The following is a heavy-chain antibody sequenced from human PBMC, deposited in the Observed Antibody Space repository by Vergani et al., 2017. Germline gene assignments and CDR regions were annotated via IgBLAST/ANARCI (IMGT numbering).Heavy chain of an antibody. J-gene: IGHJ4*02. Sequence: QVQLVESGAEVKKPGSSVKVSCKASGGTFSSYAISWVRQAPGQGLEWMGRIIPILGIANYAQKFQGRVTITADKSTSTAYMELSSLRSDDTAVYYCARLYYYDSSGLYYFDYWGQGTLVTVSS. CDR2: IIPILGIA. D-gene: IGHD3-22*01. CDR1: GGTFSSYA. CDR3: ARLYYYDSSGLYYFDY. V-gene: IGHV1-69*09.